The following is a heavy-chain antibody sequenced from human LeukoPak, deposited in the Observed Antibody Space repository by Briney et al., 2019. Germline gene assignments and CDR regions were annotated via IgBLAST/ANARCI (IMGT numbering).Heavy chain of an antibody. CDR2: ICTSGST. CDR1: GNSFGDYY. V-gene: IGHV4-4*07. CDR3: TRDTGTTGEVKFDP. Sequence: TSSETLSLTCTVSGNSFGDYYWSWIRQPAGKGLEWIGRICTSGSTTYNPSLKSRVTMSVDTSKSQFSLNLMSVTAADTAVYYCTRDTGTTGEVKFDPWGQGTLVTVSS. J-gene: IGHJ5*02. D-gene: IGHD4-17*01.